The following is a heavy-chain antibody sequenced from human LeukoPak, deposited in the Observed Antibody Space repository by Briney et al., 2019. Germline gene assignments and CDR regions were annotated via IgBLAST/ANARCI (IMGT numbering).Heavy chain of an antibody. CDR3: ASMVRGVTLDP. CDR1: GGSISSGGYS. CDR2: IYHSGST. J-gene: IGHJ5*02. V-gene: IGHV4-30-2*01. Sequence: PSETLSLTCAVSGGSISSGGYSWSWIRQPPGKGLEWIGYIYHSGSTYYNPSLKSRVTISVDRSKNQFSLKLSSVTAADTAVYYCASMVRGVTLDPWAREPWSPSPQ. D-gene: IGHD3-10*01.